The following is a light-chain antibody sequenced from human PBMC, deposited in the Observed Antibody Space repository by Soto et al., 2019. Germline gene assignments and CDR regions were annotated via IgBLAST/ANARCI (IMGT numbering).Light chain of an antibody. J-gene: IGKJ2*01. CDR3: QQYNSYSYT. V-gene: IGKV1-5*03. CDR2: RAS. CDR1: RTINDW. Sequence: DIHMTQSPSTLSASVGDRVTIACRASRTINDWLAWYQQKPGKAPNLLIYRASNLQSGVPSRFSGSGSGTEFTLTISSLPPDDFATYYCQQYNSYSYTFGQGTKLEIK.